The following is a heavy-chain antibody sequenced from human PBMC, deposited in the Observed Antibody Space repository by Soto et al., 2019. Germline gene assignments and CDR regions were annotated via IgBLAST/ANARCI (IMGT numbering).Heavy chain of an antibody. J-gene: IGHJ4*02. V-gene: IGHV3-48*01. CDR2: ISSSSSTI. Sequence: GGSLRLSCAASGFTFSSYSMNWVRQAPGKGLEWVSYISSSSSTIYYADSVRGRFTISRDNAKNSLSLQMNSLRAEDTAVYYCASGYCSGGSCYPFYFDYWGQGTLVTVSS. D-gene: IGHD2-15*01. CDR3: ASGYCSGGSCYPFYFDY. CDR1: GFTFSSYS.